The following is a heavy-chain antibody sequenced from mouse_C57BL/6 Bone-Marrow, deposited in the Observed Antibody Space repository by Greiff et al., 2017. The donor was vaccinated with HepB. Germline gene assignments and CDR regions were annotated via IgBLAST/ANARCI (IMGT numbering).Heavy chain of an antibody. D-gene: IGHD4-1*01. CDR3: ARKGTGGYYFDY. J-gene: IGHJ2*01. CDR2: IYPGDGDT. V-gene: IGHV1-82*01. Sequence: QVHVKQSGPELVKPGASVKISCKASGYAFSSSWMNWVKQRPGKGLEWIGRIYPGDGDTNYNGKFKGKATLTADKSSSTAYMQLSSLTSEDSAVYFCARKGTGGYYFDYWGQGTTLTVSS. CDR1: GYAFSSSW.